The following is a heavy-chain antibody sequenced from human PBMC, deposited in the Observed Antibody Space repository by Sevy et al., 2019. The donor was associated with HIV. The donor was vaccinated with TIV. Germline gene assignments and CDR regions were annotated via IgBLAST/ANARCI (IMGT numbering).Heavy chain of an antibody. CDR1: GFTFSSYA. Sequence: GGSLRLSCAASGFTFSSYAMNWVRQAPGKGLEWVSAISGSGGSTYYADPVKGRFTISRDNSKNTLYLQMNSLRAEDTAVYYCAKGPPVLLWFGELYYFDYWGQGTLVTVSS. J-gene: IGHJ4*02. D-gene: IGHD3-10*01. CDR2: ISGSGGST. V-gene: IGHV3-23*01. CDR3: AKGPPVLLWFGELYYFDY.